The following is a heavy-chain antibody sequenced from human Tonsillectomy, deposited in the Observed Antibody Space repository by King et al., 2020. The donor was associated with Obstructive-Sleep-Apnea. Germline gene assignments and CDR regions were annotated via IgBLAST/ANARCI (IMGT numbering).Heavy chain of an antibody. V-gene: IGHV4-59*01. J-gene: IGHJ4*02. Sequence: VQLQESGPGLVKPSETLSLTCAVSGGSISPYYWSWIRQSPGKGLEWIGYISYSGSTNYNPSLKSRVTISMDVPKKQFSLKLTSVIAADTAVYYCARSGRSSSGLFDYWGQGTLGTVSS. CDR1: GGSISPYY. D-gene: IGHD6-6*01. CDR3: ARSGRSSSGLFDY. CDR2: ISYSGST.